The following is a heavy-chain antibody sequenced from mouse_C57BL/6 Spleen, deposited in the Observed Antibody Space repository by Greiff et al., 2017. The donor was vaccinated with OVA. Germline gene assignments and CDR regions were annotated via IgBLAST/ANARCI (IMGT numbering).Heavy chain of an antibody. CDR1: GYAFSSSW. CDR3: ARGDDYDAMDY. J-gene: IGHJ4*01. Sequence: QVQLQQSGSELVKPGASVKISCKASGYAFSSSWMNWVKQRPGKGLEWIGRIYPGDGDTNYNGKFKGKATLTADKSSSTAYMQLSSLTSGDSAVYFCARGDDYDAMDYWGQGTSVTVSS. CDR2: IYPGDGDT. V-gene: IGHV1-82*01.